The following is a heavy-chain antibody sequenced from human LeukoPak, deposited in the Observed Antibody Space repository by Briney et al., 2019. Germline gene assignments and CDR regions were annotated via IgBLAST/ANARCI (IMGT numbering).Heavy chain of an antibody. Sequence: ASVKVSCKASGYTFTGYYMHWVRQAPGQGLEWMGWINPNSGGTNYAQKFQGRVTMTRDTSISTAYMELSRLRSDDTAVYYCATMTTVRGVAFDIWGQGTMVTVSS. CDR1: GYTFTGYY. V-gene: IGHV1-2*02. D-gene: IGHD4-17*01. CDR3: ATMTTVRGVAFDI. J-gene: IGHJ3*02. CDR2: INPNSGGT.